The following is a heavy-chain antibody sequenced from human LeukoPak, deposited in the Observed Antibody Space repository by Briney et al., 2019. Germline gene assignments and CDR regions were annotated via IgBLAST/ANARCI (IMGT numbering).Heavy chain of an antibody. V-gene: IGHV4-39*07. CDR2: IYYSGSI. CDR3: ARDVVPGYFYMDV. Sequence: PSETLSLTCTVSGGSISSSSYYWGWIRQPPGKGLEWIGSIYYSGSINYNPSLKSRVTVSLDTSKKQFSLKLSSVTASDTAVYYCARDVVPGYFYMDVWGKGTTVTISS. J-gene: IGHJ6*03. CDR1: GGSISSSSYY.